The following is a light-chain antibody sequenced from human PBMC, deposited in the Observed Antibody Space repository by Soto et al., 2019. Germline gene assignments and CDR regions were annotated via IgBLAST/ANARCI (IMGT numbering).Light chain of an antibody. Sequence: ELAFTQSPRTLPVSPGARAPPSCRASKSVSSSYLAWYQQKPGQAPGLLISGASSRSTGIPDRFTGSGSGAGFKLTISRLEAEDFAVYYCQQYGSSPETCGQGTKVDIK. CDR1: KSVSSSY. CDR2: GAS. J-gene: IGKJ1*01. V-gene: IGKV3-20*01. CDR3: QQYGSSPET.